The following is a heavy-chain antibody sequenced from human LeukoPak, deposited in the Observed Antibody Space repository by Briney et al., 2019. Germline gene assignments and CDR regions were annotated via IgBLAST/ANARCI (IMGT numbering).Heavy chain of an antibody. D-gene: IGHD2-2*02. J-gene: IGHJ4*02. CDR3: AREFYCSSTSCYTDYFDY. V-gene: IGHV4-30-4*01. CDR1: GVSISSGDYY. Sequence: SQTLSLTCTVSGVSISSGDYYWSWIRQPPGKGLEWIGYIYYSGSTYYNPSLKSRVTISVDTSKNQFSLKLSSVTAADTAVYYCAREFYCSSTSCYTDYFDYWGQGTLVTVSS. CDR2: IYYSGST.